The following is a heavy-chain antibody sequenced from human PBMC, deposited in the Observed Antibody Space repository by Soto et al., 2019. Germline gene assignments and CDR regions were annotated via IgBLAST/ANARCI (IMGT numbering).Heavy chain of an antibody. D-gene: IGHD3-9*01. CDR2: ISGSGGST. CDR3: AKDSPTRDWPQNYFDY. J-gene: IGHJ4*02. CDR1: GFTFSSYA. Sequence: GGSLRLSCAASGFTFSSYAMTWVRQAPGKGLEWVSAISGSGGSTFYADSVQGRFTISRDNSKNTLHLQMSSLRADDTAVYYCAKDSPTRDWPQNYFDYWGQGTLVTVSS. V-gene: IGHV3-23*01.